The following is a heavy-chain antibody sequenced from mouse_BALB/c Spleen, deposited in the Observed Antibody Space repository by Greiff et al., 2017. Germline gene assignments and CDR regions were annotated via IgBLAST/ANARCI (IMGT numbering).Heavy chain of an antibody. CDR1: GYTFTSYW. D-gene: IGHD2-4*01. J-gene: IGHJ4*01. V-gene: IGHV1S81*02. CDR2: INPSNGRT. Sequence: QVQLQQPGAELVKPGASVKLSCKASGYTFTSYWMHWVKQRPGQGLEWIGEINPSNGRTNYNEKFKSKATLTVDKSSSTAYMQLSSLTSEDSAVYYCARSDYDYGGPTMDYWGQGTSVTVSS. CDR3: ARSDYDYGGPTMDY.